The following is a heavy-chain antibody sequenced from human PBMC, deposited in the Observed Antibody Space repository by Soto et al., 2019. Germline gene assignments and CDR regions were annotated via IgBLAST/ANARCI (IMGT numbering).Heavy chain of an antibody. CDR3: ARVAWSSWYDY. V-gene: IGHV3-64*01. CDR1: GFTFSSYA. Sequence: GGSLRLSCAASGFTFSSYAMHWVRQAPGKGLEYVSAISSNGGSTYYANSVKGRFTISRDNSKNTLYLQMGSLRAEDMAVYYCARVAWSSWYDYWGQGTLVTVSS. D-gene: IGHD6-13*01. J-gene: IGHJ4*02. CDR2: ISSNGGST.